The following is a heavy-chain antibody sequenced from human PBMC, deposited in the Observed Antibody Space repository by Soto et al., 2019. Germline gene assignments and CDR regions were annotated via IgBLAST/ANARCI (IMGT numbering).Heavy chain of an antibody. CDR1: GFTFSSYG. V-gene: IGHV3-33*01. J-gene: IGHJ4*02. Sequence: GSLRLSCAASGFTFSSYGMHWVRQAPGKGLEWVAVIWYDGSNKYYANSVKGRFTISRDNSKNTLYLQMNSLRAEDTAVYYCARDRHGPYDILTGSDVFDYWGQGTLVTVSS. CDR2: IWYDGSNK. CDR3: ARDRHGPYDILTGSDVFDY. D-gene: IGHD3-9*01.